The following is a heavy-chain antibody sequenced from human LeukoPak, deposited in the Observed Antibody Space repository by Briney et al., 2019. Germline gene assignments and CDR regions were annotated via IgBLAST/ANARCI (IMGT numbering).Heavy chain of an antibody. Sequence: GGSLRLSCAASGFTFSSYSMNWVRQAPGKGLEWVSSISSSSSYICYADSVKGRFTISRDNAKNSLYLQMNSLRAEDTAVYYCARVDYYDSSKAGWGQGTLVTVSS. J-gene: IGHJ4*02. CDR2: ISSSSSYI. D-gene: IGHD3-22*01. CDR1: GFTFSSYS. V-gene: IGHV3-21*01. CDR3: ARVDYYDSSKAG.